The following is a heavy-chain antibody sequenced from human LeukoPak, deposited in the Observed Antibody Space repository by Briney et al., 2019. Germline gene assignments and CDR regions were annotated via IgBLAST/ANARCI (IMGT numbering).Heavy chain of an antibody. CDR3: ARDETVILGLFDY. CDR2: INPNSGGT. J-gene: IGHJ4*02. Sequence: GASVKVSCKASGYTFTGYYMHWVRQAPGQGLEWVGWINPNSGGTNYAQKFQGRVTMTRDTSISTAYMELSRLRSDDTAVYYCARDETVILGLFDYWGQGTLVTVSS. V-gene: IGHV1-2*02. D-gene: IGHD1-14*01. CDR1: GYTFTGYY.